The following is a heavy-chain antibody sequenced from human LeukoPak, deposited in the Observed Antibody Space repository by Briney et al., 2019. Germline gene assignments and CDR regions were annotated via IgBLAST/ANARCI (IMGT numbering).Heavy chain of an antibody. D-gene: IGHD5-12*01. CDR1: GYTLTELS. CDR2: FDPEDGET. V-gene: IGHV1-24*01. CDR3: ATSIVATITLDY. Sequence: ASVKVSCKVSGYTLTELSMHWVRQAPGKGLEWMGGFDPEDGETIYAQKFQGRVTMTEDTSTDTAYMELSSLRFEDTAVYYCATSIVATITLDYWGQGTLVTVSS. J-gene: IGHJ4*02.